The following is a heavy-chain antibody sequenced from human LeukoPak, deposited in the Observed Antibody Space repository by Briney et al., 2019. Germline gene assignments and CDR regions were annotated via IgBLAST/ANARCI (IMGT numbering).Heavy chain of an antibody. CDR3: AREMVRDAFDI. CDR2: VSISWTT. CDR1: GGSISRDGHY. J-gene: IGHJ3*02. D-gene: IGHD2-8*01. Sequence: PSETLSLTCTVSGGSISRDGHYWSWIRQYPGNCLESIGSVSISWTTTYNPSLKNRFSISLATSQNQFSLNLRSLTAADTAVYYCAREMVRDAFDIWGQGTMITVSS. V-gene: IGHV4-31*03.